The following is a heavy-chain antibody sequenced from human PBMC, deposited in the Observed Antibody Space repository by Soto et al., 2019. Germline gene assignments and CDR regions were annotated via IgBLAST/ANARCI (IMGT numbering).Heavy chain of an antibody. CDR3: ARDRGKLGYYYGMDV. V-gene: IGHV3-30-3*01. J-gene: IGHJ6*02. CDR1: GFTFSSYA. D-gene: IGHD3-10*01. CDR2: ISYDGSNK. Sequence: GGSLRLSCAASGFTFSSYAMHWVRQAPGKGLEWVAVISYDGSNKYYADSVKGRFTISRDNSKNTLYLQMSSLRAEDTAVYYCARDRGKLGYYYGMDVWGQGTTVTVSS.